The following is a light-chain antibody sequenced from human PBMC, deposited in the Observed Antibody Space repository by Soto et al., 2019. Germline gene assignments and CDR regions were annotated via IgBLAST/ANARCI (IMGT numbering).Light chain of an antibody. CDR1: QSISSY. V-gene: IGKV1-39*01. CDR2: AAS. Sequence: DIQLTQSQFSLSASVGERVTLTCRASQSISSYLNWYQQKPGKAPKLLIYAASSLQSGVPSRFSGSGSGTDFTLTISSLQPEDFATYYCQQSYSTPPITFGQGTRLEIK. CDR3: QQSYSTPPIT. J-gene: IGKJ5*01.